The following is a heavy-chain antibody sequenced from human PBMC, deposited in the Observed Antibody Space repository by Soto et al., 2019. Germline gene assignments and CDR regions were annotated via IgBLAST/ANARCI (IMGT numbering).Heavy chain of an antibody. CDR2: INHSGST. D-gene: IGHD1-1*01. Sequence: SETLSLTCAVYGGSFSGYYWTWIRQPPGTGLEWIGEINHSGSTNYNPSLKSRVTISVDTSKNQFFLKLTSVTAADTAVYYCARDTTTGLFDSWGQGTLVTVSS. J-gene: IGHJ4*02. CDR3: ARDTTTGLFDS. V-gene: IGHV4-34*01. CDR1: GGSFSGYY.